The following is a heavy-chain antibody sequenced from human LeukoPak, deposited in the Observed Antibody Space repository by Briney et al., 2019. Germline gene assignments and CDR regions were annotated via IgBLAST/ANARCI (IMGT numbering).Heavy chain of an antibody. V-gene: IGHV3-21*01. D-gene: IGHD1-14*01. CDR3: ARDLTPGDY. Sequence: GSLRLSCAASAFSFSDYNMNWVRQAPGKGLEWVSSITSTGSYIYYADSVKGRFTISRDNAKNSLYLQMNSLRAEDTAVYYCARDLTPGDYWGQGTLVTVSS. CDR2: ITSTGSYI. J-gene: IGHJ4*02. CDR1: AFSFSDYN.